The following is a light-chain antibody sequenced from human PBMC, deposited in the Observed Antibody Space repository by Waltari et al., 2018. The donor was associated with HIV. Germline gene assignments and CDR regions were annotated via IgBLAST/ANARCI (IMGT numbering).Light chain of an antibody. V-gene: IGLV3-1*01. CDR1: KLGNKY. J-gene: IGLJ1*01. Sequence: YDLTQPPSVSVSPGQTATITCSGDKLGNKYVSWYRQRPGQSPVLVIYSDAKRPSGNPGRFAGSNSGSTATLTISGTQAMDEGDYYCQAWDTTTAVFGTGTRVTVL. CDR2: SDA. CDR3: QAWDTTTAV.